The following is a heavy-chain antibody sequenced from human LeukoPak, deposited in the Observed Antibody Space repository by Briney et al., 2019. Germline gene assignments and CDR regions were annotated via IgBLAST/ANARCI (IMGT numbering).Heavy chain of an antibody. J-gene: IGHJ4*02. CDR1: GLTFSSDW. CDR2: IKQDGSEK. Sequence: AGGSLRLSCAASGLTFSSDWMSWVRQAPGKGLEWVANIKQDGSEKYYVDSVKGRFTISRDNAKNSLYLQMNSLRAEDTAVYYCARDDRVATIQYYFDYWGQGTLVTVSS. D-gene: IGHD5-12*01. CDR3: ARDDRVATIQYYFDY. V-gene: IGHV3-7*01.